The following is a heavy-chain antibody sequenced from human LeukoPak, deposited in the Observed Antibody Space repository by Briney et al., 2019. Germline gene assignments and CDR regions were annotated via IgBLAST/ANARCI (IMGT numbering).Heavy chain of an antibody. V-gene: IGHV4-59*12. J-gene: IGHJ4*02. CDR1: GGSISSYY. CDR3: SRGRAYFD. Sequence: SETLSLTCTVSGGSISSYYWSWIRQPPGKGLEWIGYMYYSGSTNYNPSTNYNPSLKSRVTISVDTSKNQFSLRLSSVTAADTAVYYCSRGRAYFDWGQGTLVTVSS. CDR2: MYYSGST. D-gene: IGHD3-9*01.